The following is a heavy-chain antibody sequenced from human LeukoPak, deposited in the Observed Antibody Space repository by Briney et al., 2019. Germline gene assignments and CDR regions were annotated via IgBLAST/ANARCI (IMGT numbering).Heavy chain of an antibody. CDR2: INHSGST. D-gene: IGHD3-3*01. J-gene: IGHJ5*02. CDR1: GGSFSGYY. Sequence: SETLSLTCAVYGGSFSGYYWSWIRQPPGKGLEWIGEINHSGSTNYNPSLKSRVTISVDTSKNQFSLKLSSVTAADTAVYYCARDIIEYTIFGVKGRWFDPWGQGTLVTVSS. V-gene: IGHV4-34*01. CDR3: ARDIIEYTIFGVKGRWFDP.